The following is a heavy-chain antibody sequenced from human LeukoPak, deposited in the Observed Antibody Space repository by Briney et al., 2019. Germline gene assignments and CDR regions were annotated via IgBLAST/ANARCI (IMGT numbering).Heavy chain of an antibody. D-gene: IGHD4-11*01. CDR1: GYTLTELS. V-gene: IGHV1-24*01. CDR2: FDPEDGET. J-gene: IGHJ6*02. Sequence: AASVKVSCKVSGYTLTELSMHWVRQAPGKGLEWMGGFDPEDGETIYAQKFQGRVTMTEDTSTDTAYMELSSLRSEDTAVYYCATGIRLQVALDYYYYYGMDVWGQGTRSPSP. CDR3: ATGIRLQVALDYYYYYGMDV.